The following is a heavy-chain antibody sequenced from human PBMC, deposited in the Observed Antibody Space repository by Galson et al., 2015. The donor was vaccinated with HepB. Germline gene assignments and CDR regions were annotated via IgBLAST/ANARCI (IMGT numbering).Heavy chain of an antibody. CDR1: GGSISSYY. J-gene: IGHJ4*02. D-gene: IGHD3-16*01. Sequence: ETLSLTCTVSGGSISSYYWSWIRQSPAKGLEWIGYIYYNGSTDYSPSLKSRVTISVDTSKTEFSLRLRFVTAADTAIYYCARGFSGYMGGAIDYWGQGTLVTVSS. CDR3: ARGFSGYMGGAIDY. CDR2: IYYNGST. V-gene: IGHV4-59*01.